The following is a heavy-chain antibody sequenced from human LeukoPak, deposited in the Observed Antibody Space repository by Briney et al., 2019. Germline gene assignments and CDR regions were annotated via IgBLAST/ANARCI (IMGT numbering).Heavy chain of an antibody. D-gene: IGHD1-20*01. CDR1: GFTFNNAW. Sequence: GGSLRLSCAASGFTFNNAWMSWVRQAPGKGLEWVSHISSSGRLMQYADSVKGRFTITRDNAQNFMSLQMNSLKPEDTAVYYCARDTNNGLDVWGRGTTVTASS. J-gene: IGHJ6*02. CDR2: ISSSGRLM. CDR3: ARDTNNGLDV. V-gene: IGHV3-11*01.